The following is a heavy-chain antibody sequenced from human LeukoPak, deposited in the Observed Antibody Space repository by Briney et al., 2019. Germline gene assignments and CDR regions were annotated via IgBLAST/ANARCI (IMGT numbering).Heavy chain of an antibody. V-gene: IGHV4-59*01. J-gene: IGHJ4*02. Sequence: PSETLSLTCTVSGGSISSYYWSWIRQPPGKGLEWIGYIYYSGSTNYNPSLKSRVTISVDTSKNQFSLKLSSVTAADTAVYYCARRGCSSTSCYLDYWGQGTLVIVSS. CDR3: ARRGCSSTSCYLDY. D-gene: IGHD2-2*01. CDR1: GGSISSYY. CDR2: IYYSGST.